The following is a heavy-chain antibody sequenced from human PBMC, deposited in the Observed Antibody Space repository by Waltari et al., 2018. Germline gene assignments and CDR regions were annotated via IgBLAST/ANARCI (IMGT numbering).Heavy chain of an antibody. V-gene: IGHV3-23*04. Sequence: EVQLVESGGGLVQPGGSLRLSCAASGFTFSSYAMSWVRQAPGKGLEWVSAISGGGGSTYYADSVKGRFTISRDNSKNTLYLQMNSLRAEDTAVDYCARRTVTGKYYFDYWGQGTLVTVSS. D-gene: IGHD2-21*02. CDR1: GFTFSSYA. CDR2: ISGGGGST. J-gene: IGHJ4*02. CDR3: ARRTVTGKYYFDY.